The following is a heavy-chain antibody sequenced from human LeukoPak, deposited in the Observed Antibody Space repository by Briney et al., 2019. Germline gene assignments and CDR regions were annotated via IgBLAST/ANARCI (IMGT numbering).Heavy chain of an antibody. D-gene: IGHD2-2*01. J-gene: IGHJ6*03. CDR2: IYYSGST. CDR1: GGSISSSSYY. Sequence: SSETLSLTCTVSGGSISSSSYYWGWIRQPPGKGLEWIGSIYYSGSTYYNPSLKSRVTISVDTSKNQFSLKLSSVTAADTAVYYCARDQLLGYYYYMDVWGKGTTVTVSS. CDR3: ARDQLLGYYYYMDV. V-gene: IGHV4-39*01.